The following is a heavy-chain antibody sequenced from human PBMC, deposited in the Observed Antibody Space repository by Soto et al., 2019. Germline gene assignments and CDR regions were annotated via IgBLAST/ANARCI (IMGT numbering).Heavy chain of an antibody. Sequence: QVQLVQSGAEVKKPGSSVKVSCTASGCTFSSYAISWVRQAPGQGLEWMGGIIPISDTTDYAQKFQGRVTITADESTSTGYMELSSLRSEDTAVYYCARSQGSSTSLEIYYYYYYGMDVWGQGTTVTVSS. J-gene: IGHJ6*02. D-gene: IGHD2-2*01. CDR3: ARSQGSSTSLEIYYYYYYGMDV. V-gene: IGHV1-69*01. CDR2: IIPISDTT. CDR1: GCTFSSYA.